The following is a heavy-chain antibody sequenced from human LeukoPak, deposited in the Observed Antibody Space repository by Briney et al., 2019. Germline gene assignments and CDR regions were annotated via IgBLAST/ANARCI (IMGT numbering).Heavy chain of an antibody. J-gene: IGHJ4*02. D-gene: IGHD6-13*01. V-gene: IGHV4-59*13. CDR1: GGSMSSYY. Sequence: SETLSLTCTVSGGSMSSYYWSWIRQPPGKGLEYIGYMYCSGTSKYNPSLKSRVTISLDTSKNQFSLRLNSVTAADTAVYYCARSAGSTWGTDSWGQGTLVTVSS. CDR2: MYCSGTS. CDR3: ARSAGSTWGTDS.